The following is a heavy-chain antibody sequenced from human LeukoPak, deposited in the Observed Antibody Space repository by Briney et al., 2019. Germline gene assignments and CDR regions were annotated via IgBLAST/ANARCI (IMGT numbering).Heavy chain of an antibody. Sequence: SETLSLTCTVSGGSISSYYWSWIRQPPGKGLEWIGYIYYGGSTNYNPSLKSRVTISVDTSKNQFSLKLSSVTAADTAVYYCARVGSSWYEYYFDYWGQGTLVTVSS. CDR2: IYYGGST. CDR1: GGSISSYY. D-gene: IGHD6-13*01. V-gene: IGHV4-59*01. CDR3: ARVGSSWYEYYFDY. J-gene: IGHJ4*02.